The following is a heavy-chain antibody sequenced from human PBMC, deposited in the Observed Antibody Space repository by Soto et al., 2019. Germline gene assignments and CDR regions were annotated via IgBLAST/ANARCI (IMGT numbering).Heavy chain of an antibody. CDR3: ARDREYHWNDEASYYYMDV. J-gene: IGHJ6*03. D-gene: IGHD1-1*01. V-gene: IGHV4-59*01. Sequence: QVQLQESGPGLVKPSETLSLTCTVSGGSISSYYWSWIRQPPGKGLEWIGYIYYSGSTNYNPSLKSRVTISVDTSKNQFSLKLSHVTAADTSVYYCARDREYHWNDEASYYYMDVWGKGTTVTVSS. CDR1: GGSISSYY. CDR2: IYYSGST.